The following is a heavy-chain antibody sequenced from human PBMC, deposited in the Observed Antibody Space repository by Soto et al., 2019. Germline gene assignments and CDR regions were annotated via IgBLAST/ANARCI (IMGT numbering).Heavy chain of an antibody. J-gene: IGHJ5*02. D-gene: IGHD6-13*01. V-gene: IGHV4-39*01. CDR2: IYYSGST. Sequence: QLQLQESGPGLVKPSGTLSLTCTVSGGSISSTSYYWGWIRQPPGKGLEWIGNIYYSGSTFYNPSLKSRVTLSVDTSKNQVSLELSSVTAADTSVYYCARRSNSNWYAWFDPWGQGTLVTVSS. CDR1: GGSISSTSYY. CDR3: ARRSNSNWYAWFDP.